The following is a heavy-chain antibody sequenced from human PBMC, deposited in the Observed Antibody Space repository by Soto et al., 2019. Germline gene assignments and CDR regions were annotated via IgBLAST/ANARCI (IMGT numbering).Heavy chain of an antibody. D-gene: IGHD2-8*01. CDR2: MNPNSGNT. J-gene: IGHJ5*02. V-gene: IGHV1-8*01. Sequence: ASVKVSFKASGYSFTSYDINWVRQATGQGLEWMGWMNPNSGNTGYAQKFQGRVTMTRNTSISTAYMELSSLRSEDTAVYYCARWRYAAFRGYCTNGVCYPNDNWFDPWGQGTLVTVSS. CDR1: GYSFTSYD. CDR3: ARWRYAAFRGYCTNGVCYPNDNWFDP.